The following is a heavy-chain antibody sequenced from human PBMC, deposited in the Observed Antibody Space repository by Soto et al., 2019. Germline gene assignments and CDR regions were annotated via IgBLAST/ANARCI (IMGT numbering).Heavy chain of an antibody. D-gene: IGHD6-19*01. Sequence: GSLRLSCAASGFTFSSYAMSWVRQAPGKGLEWVSAISGSGGSTYYADSVKGRFTISRDDSKNTLYLQMNSLRAADTAVYYCATAVAGTFDYWGQGTLVTVSS. V-gene: IGHV3-23*01. J-gene: IGHJ4*02. CDR1: GFTFSSYA. CDR2: ISGSGGST. CDR3: ATAVAGTFDY.